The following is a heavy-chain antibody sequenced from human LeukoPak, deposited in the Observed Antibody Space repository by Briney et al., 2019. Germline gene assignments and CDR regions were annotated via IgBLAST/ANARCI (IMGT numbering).Heavy chain of an antibody. CDR2: IYSGDNT. Sequence: GGSLRLSCVASGFTVSSNYMSWVRQAPGKGLAWVSVIYSGDNTYYVDSVKGRFTISRDSSKNTLYLQMNSLRAEDTAVYYCARDYYDILTANRQTKSSYFDYWGQGTLVTVSS. CDR3: ARDYYDILTANRQTKSSYFDY. V-gene: IGHV3-66*01. CDR1: GFTVSSNY. D-gene: IGHD3-9*01. J-gene: IGHJ4*02.